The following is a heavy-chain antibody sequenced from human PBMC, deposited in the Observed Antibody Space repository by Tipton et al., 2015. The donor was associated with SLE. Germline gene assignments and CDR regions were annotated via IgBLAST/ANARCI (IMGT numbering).Heavy chain of an antibody. J-gene: IGHJ4*02. CDR3: STLTY. Sequence: GSLRLSCAASGLSVSSNYMSWVRQAPGKGLEWVGRIKSKADGGATDYAAPVKGRFTISRDDSKNTLYLQMDSLKTEDTAVYYVSTLTYWGQGTLVTVSS. CDR2: IKSKADGGAT. CDR1: GLSVSSNY. V-gene: IGHV3-15*01. D-gene: IGHD2-15*01.